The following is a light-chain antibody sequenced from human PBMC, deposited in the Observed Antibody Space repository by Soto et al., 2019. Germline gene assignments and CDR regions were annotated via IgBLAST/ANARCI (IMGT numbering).Light chain of an antibody. CDR2: SNN. V-gene: IGLV1-44*01. CDR1: SSNIGDNT. CDR3: AAGDDSLFWV. J-gene: IGLJ3*02. Sequence: QSVLTQPPSASGTPGQRVTFSCSGGSSNIGDNTVNWYQQLPGTAPKLLIYSNNQRPSGVPDRFSGSKSGTSASLAISGLQSEDEADYYCAAGDDSLFWVFGGGTKLTVL.